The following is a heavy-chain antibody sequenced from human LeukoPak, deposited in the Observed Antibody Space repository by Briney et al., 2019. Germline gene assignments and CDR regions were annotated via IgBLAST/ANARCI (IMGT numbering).Heavy chain of an antibody. J-gene: IGHJ4*02. CDR3: ATDPFSSSWFGPGDX. Sequence: GASVKVSCKVSGYTLTELSMHWVRQAPREGLEWMGGFDPEDGETIYAQKFQGRVTMTEDTSTDTAYMELSSLRSEDTAVYYCATDPFSSSWFGPGDXWGQGALVTVS. CDR2: FDPEDGET. CDR1: GYTLTELS. V-gene: IGHV1-24*01. D-gene: IGHD6-13*01.